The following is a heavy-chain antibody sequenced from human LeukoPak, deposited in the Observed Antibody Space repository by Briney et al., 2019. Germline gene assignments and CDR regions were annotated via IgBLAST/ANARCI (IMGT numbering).Heavy chain of an antibody. V-gene: IGHV3-48*01. D-gene: IGHD2-2*01. J-gene: IGHJ3*02. CDR3: ARDLSRVMPNAFDI. Sequence: GGSLRLSCVASGITFSSYSMNWVRQAPGKGLEWVSYISSFSGTINYADSVKGRFTISRDNAKNSLYLQMNSLRAEDTAVYYCARDLSRVMPNAFDIWGQGTMVTVSS. CDR1: GITFSSYS. CDR2: ISSFSGTI.